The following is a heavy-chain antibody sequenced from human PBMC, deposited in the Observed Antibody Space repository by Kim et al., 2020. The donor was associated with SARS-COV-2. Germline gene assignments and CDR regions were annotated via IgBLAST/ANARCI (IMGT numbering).Heavy chain of an antibody. CDR2: ISSNGAGT. CDR3: LKKAVLHRDWYFDV. J-gene: IGHJ2*01. Sequence: GGSLRLSCSASGFTFSSYAMHWVRQAPGKGLEYVSAISSNGAGTYYADSVKDRFTISRDNSKNTLYLQMSSLRADDTAVYYCLKKAVLHRDWYFDVWGRGTLVTVSS. V-gene: IGHV3-64D*06. CDR1: GFTFSSYA. D-gene: IGHD2-15*01.